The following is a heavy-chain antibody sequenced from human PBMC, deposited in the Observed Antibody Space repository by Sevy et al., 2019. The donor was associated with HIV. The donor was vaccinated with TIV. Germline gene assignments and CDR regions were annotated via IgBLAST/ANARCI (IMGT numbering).Heavy chain of an antibody. Sequence: GGSLRLSCAASGFTFSSYAMSWVRQAPGKGLEWVSAISGSGGSTYYADSVKGRFTISRDNSKNTLYLQMNNLRAEDTAVYYCAKSTSGWYLYYYYYMDVWGKGTTVTVSS. J-gene: IGHJ6*03. V-gene: IGHV3-23*01. CDR2: ISGSGGST. CDR1: GFTFSSYA. D-gene: IGHD6-19*01. CDR3: AKSTSGWYLYYYYYMDV.